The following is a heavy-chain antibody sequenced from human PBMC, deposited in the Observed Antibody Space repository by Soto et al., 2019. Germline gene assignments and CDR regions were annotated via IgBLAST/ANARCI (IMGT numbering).Heavy chain of an antibody. CDR1: GYTFSSYS. CDR3: ARDNGYYDF. J-gene: IGHJ4*02. D-gene: IGHD2-8*01. V-gene: IGHV1-18*01. Sequence: QIQMVPSGAEVKQPGASVKIYCKTSGYTFSSYSINWVRQAPGQGLEWMAWISTTSVNTHYAERVKGRVTVTLEKSARTAFMEMWGLTSDDTAVYFCARDNGYYDFWGQGTLVTVSS. CDR2: ISTTSVNT.